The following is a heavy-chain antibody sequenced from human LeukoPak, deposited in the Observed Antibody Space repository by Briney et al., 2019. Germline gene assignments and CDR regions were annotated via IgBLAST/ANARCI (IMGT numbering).Heavy chain of an antibody. CDR2: ISGSGGST. J-gene: IGHJ4*02. CDR1: GFTFSSYA. CDR3: AKDPSNCSSTSCKYFDY. V-gene: IGHV3-23*01. Sequence: GGSLRLSCAASGFTFSSYAMSWVRQAPGKGLEWVSAISGSGGSTYYADSVKGRFTISRDNSKNTLYLQMNSLRAEDTAVYYCAKDPSNCSSTSCKYFDYWGQGTLVTVSS. D-gene: IGHD2-2*01.